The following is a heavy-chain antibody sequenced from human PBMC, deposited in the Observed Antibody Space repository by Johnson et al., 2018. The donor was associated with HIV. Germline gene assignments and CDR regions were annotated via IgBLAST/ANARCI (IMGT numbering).Heavy chain of an antibody. Sequence: QVQLVESGGGVVQPGGSLRLSCAASGFSVSSTYMSWVRQAPGKGLEWVSYISSSGSTIYYADSVKGRFTISRDNAKNSLYLQMNSLRAEDTAVYYCARRTVVTPGAFDIWGQGTMVTVSS. D-gene: IGHD4-23*01. CDR1: GFSVSSTY. V-gene: IGHV3-11*04. CDR3: ARRTVVTPGAFDI. CDR2: ISSSGSTI. J-gene: IGHJ3*02.